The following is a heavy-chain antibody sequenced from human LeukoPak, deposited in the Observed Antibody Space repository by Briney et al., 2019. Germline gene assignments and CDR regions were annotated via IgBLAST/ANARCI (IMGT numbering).Heavy chain of an antibody. CDR3: ARARDGYRLVDNHDAFDI. V-gene: IGHV1-69*06. Sequence: GASVKVSCKASGGTFSSYAISWVRQAPGQGLEWMGGIIPIFGTANYAQKCQGRVTITADKSTSTAYMELSSLRSEDTAVYYCARARDGYRLVDNHDAFDIWGQGTMVTVSS. CDR2: IIPIFGTA. J-gene: IGHJ3*02. D-gene: IGHD5-24*01. CDR1: GGTFSSYA.